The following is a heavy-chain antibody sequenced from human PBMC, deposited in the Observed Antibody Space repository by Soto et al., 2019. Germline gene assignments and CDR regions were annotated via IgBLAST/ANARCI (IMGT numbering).Heavy chain of an antibody. V-gene: IGHV3-30*18. D-gene: IGHD2-2*01. CDR1: GFTFSNYG. CDR2: ISYDGSGK. CDR3: AKVTGYCSSSSCRRDYYYYYGMDV. J-gene: IGHJ6*02. Sequence: GGSLRLSCAPSGFTFSNYGMHWSRQAPGKGLEWVAVISYDGSGKYYADSVKGRFSISRDNSKNTLYLQMNSLRAEDTAVYYCAKVTGYCSSSSCRRDYYYYYGMDVWGQGTTVTVSS.